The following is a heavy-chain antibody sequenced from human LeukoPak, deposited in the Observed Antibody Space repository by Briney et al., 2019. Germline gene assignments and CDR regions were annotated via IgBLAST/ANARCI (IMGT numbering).Heavy chain of an antibody. V-gene: IGHV3-53*01. D-gene: IGHD5-24*01. CDR1: GFTDSSNY. CDR2: IYTGGDT. CDR3: VRGVTMADAKDY. Sequence: GGSLRLSCGASGFTDSSNYMSWVRQAPGKGLEWVSVIYTGGDTYYRDSVKGRFIISRDNSKNTLYLQMNSLRIEDTAVYYCVRGVTMADAKDYWGRGTLVTVSS. J-gene: IGHJ4*02.